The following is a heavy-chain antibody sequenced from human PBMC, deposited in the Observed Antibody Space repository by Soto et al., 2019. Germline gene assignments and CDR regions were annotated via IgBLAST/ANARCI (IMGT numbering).Heavy chain of an antibody. Sequence: QVQLVESGGGVVQPGRSLRLSCAASGFTFSSYGMHWVRQAPGKGLEWVAVIWYDGSNKYYADSVKGRFTISRDNSKNTLYLQMNSLRAEDTAVYYCARDPGEFYYDFWSGQGYGMDVWGQGTTVTVSS. J-gene: IGHJ6*02. CDR3: ARDPGEFYYDFWSGQGYGMDV. D-gene: IGHD3-3*01. CDR2: IWYDGSNK. V-gene: IGHV3-33*01. CDR1: GFTFSSYG.